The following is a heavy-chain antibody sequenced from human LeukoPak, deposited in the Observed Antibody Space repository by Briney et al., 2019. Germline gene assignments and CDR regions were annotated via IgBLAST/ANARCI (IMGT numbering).Heavy chain of an antibody. Sequence: GASVKVSCKASGGTFSSYAISWVRQAPGQGLEWTGGIIPIFGTANYAQKFQGRVTITADESTSTAYMELSSLRSEDTAVYYCARGGEGYCSSTSCYATLYYFDYWGQGTLVTVSS. V-gene: IGHV1-69*13. CDR2: IIPIFGTA. CDR3: ARGGEGYCSSTSCYATLYYFDY. J-gene: IGHJ4*02. D-gene: IGHD2-2*01. CDR1: GGTFSSYA.